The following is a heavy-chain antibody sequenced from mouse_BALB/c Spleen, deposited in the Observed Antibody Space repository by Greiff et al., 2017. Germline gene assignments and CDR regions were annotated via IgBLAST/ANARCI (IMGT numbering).Heavy chain of an antibody. V-gene: IGHV3-6*02. Sequence: VQLKESGPGLVKPSQSLSLTCSVTGYSITSGYYWNWIRQFPGNKLEWMGYISYDGSNNYNPSLKNRISITRDTSKNQFFLKLNSVTTEDTATYYCARRLRRYFDVWGAGTTVTVSS. CDR1: GYSITSGYY. J-gene: IGHJ1*01. CDR3: ARRLRRYFDV. CDR2: ISYDGSN. D-gene: IGHD2-2*01.